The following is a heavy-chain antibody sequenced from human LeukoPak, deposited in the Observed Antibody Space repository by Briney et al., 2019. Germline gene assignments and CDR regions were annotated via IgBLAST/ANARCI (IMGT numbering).Heavy chain of an antibody. J-gene: IGHJ4*02. Sequence: PSETLSLTCTVSGASISSYYWGWIRQSPEKGLEWIAYVHSSGSTSYNPSLKSRATVSIDTSKRQFSLKLNSVTAADTAVYYCARDIASYFDCWGQGIMVTVSS. CDR1: GASISSYY. V-gene: IGHV4-4*08. CDR2: VHSSGST. D-gene: IGHD6-13*01. CDR3: ARDIASYFDC.